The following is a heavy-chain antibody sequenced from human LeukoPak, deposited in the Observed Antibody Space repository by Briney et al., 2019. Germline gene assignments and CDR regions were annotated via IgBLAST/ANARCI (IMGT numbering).Heavy chain of an antibody. CDR2: ISTSSSFI. V-gene: IGHV3-21*01. CDR1: GFTLSYYT. CDR3: ARDDNWNDKPFDH. Sequence: WGSLRLSCAASGFTLSYYTMNWVRQAPGKGLEWVSSISTSSSFIHYADSVKGRFTISRDNANNSLYLQMNSLRAEDTALYYCARDDNWNDKPFDHWGQGALVTVSS. D-gene: IGHD1-20*01. J-gene: IGHJ4*02.